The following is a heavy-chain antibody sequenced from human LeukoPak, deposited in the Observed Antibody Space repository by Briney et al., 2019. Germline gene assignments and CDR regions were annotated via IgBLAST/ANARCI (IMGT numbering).Heavy chain of an antibody. V-gene: IGHV1-18*04. CDR3: ARVPFTYYDILTGYYFSEHAFDI. CDR2: ISAYNGNT. Sequence: ASVKVSCKASGYTFTGYCMHWVRQTPGQGLEWMGWISAYNGNTNYAQKLQGRVTMTTDTSTSTAYMELRSLRSDDTAVYYCARVPFTYYDILTGYYFSEHAFDIWGQGTMVTVSS. CDR1: GYTFTGYC. J-gene: IGHJ3*02. D-gene: IGHD3-9*01.